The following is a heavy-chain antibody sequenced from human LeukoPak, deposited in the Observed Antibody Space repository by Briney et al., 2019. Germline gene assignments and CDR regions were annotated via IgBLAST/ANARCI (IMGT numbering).Heavy chain of an antibody. V-gene: IGHV3-48*04. CDR3: ARAPVAGRVYYFDY. J-gene: IGHJ4*02. Sequence: GGSLRLSCAASGFTFSSYWMNWVRQAPGKGLEWVSYISSSGSTIYYADSVKGRFTISRDNAKNSLYLQMNSQRAEDTAVYYCARAPVAGRVYYFDYWGQGTLVTVSS. CDR1: GFTFSSYW. D-gene: IGHD6-19*01. CDR2: ISSSGSTI.